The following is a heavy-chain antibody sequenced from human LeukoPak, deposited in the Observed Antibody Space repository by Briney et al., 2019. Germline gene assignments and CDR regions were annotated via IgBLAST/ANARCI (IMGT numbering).Heavy chain of an antibody. Sequence: ASVKVSCKASGYTFTSYGISWVRQAPGQGLEWMGWISAYNGNTNYAQKLQGRVTMTTDTSTSTAYMELSSLRSEDTAVYYCASEGYYDFWSGYSPNLNRYYYYGTDVWGQGTTVTVSS. V-gene: IGHV1-18*01. CDR2: ISAYNGNT. D-gene: IGHD3-3*01. CDR1: GYTFTSYG. J-gene: IGHJ6*02. CDR3: ASEGYYDFWSGYSPNLNRYYYYGTDV.